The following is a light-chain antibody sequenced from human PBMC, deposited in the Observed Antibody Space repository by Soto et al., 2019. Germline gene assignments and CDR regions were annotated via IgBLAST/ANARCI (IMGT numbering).Light chain of an antibody. CDR3: NSYTSKSTGV. CDR1: SSDVGGYNY. J-gene: IGLJ1*01. V-gene: IGLV2-14*01. Sequence: QSVLTQPASVSGSPGQSITISCTGTSSDVGGYNYVSWYQQHPGKAPNLIIYEVSNRPSGVSNRFSGSKSGNTASLTISGLQAEDEAYYCCNSYTSKSTGVFGTGTKVTVL. CDR2: EVS.